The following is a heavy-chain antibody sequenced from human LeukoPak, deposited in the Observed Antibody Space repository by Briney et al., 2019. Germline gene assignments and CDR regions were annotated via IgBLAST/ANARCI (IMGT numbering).Heavy chain of an antibody. CDR3: ARRDISSGWSFDY. Sequence: SETLSLTCTVSGGSISNYHWSWIRQSAGKGLEWIGQIHTSGSTNYNPPLKSRVTMSIDTPENQLSLTIRSVTAADTAVYYCARRDISSGWSFDYWGQGTLVTVSS. CDR1: GGSISNYH. J-gene: IGHJ4*02. D-gene: IGHD6-19*01. CDR2: IHTSGST. V-gene: IGHV4-4*07.